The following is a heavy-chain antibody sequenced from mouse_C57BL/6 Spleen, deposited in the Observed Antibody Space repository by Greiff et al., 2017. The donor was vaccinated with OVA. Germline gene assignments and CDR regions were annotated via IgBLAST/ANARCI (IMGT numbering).Heavy chain of an antibody. J-gene: IGHJ3*01. CDR1: GFTFSDYG. CDR3: ARRDGSAWFAY. V-gene: IGHV5-17*01. Sequence: EVKVVESGGGLVKPGGSLKLSCAASGFTFSDYGMHWVRQAPEKGLEWVAYISSGSSTIYYADTVKGRFTLSRDNAKNTLFLQMTSLRSEDTAMYYCARRDGSAWFAYWGQGTLVTVSA. CDR2: ISSGSSTI. D-gene: IGHD2-3*01.